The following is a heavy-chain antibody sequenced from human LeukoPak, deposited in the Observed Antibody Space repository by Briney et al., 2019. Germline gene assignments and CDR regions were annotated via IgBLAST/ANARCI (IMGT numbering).Heavy chain of an antibody. J-gene: IGHJ3*02. Sequence: SETLSLTCTVSGGSISSSSYYWGWIRQPPGKGLEWIGSIYYSGSTYYNPSLKSRVTISVDTSKNQFSLKLSSVTAADTAVYYCARPGLEMATIHAFDIWGQGTMVTVSS. CDR2: IYYSGST. CDR3: ARPGLEMATIHAFDI. CDR1: GGSISSSSYY. D-gene: IGHD5-24*01. V-gene: IGHV4-39*01.